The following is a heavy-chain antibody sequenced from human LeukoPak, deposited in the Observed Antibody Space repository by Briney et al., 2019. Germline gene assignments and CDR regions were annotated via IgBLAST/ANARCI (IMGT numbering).Heavy chain of an antibody. Sequence: SETLSLTCAVYGGSLSGYYWSWIRQPPGKGLEWIGEINHSGSTNYNPSLKSRVTISVDTSKNQFSLKLSSVTAADTAVYYCARAGQQLVRRWFDPWGQGTLVTVSS. D-gene: IGHD6-13*01. CDR1: GGSLSGYY. CDR2: INHSGST. V-gene: IGHV4-34*01. J-gene: IGHJ5*02. CDR3: ARAGQQLVRRWFDP.